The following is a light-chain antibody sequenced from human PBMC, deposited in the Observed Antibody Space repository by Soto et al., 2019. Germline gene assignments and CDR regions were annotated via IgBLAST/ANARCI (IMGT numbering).Light chain of an antibody. CDR1: SSDVGGYNY. CDR3: SSYTSSSTLESV. J-gene: IGLJ1*01. CDR2: DVS. V-gene: IGLV2-14*01. Sequence: QSALTQPASVSGSPGQSITISCTGTSSDVGGYNYGSWYQQHPGKAPKLMIYDVSNRPSGVSNRFSGSKSGNTASLTISGLQAEDEADYYCSSYTSSSTLESVFGTGTKLTVL.